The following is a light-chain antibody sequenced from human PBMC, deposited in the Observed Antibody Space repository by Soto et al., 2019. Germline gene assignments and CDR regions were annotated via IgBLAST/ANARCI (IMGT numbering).Light chain of an antibody. CDR2: EGS. CDR3: CSYAVSGGGF. J-gene: IGLJ2*01. Sequence: QSALTQHDSVSGSPGQSITISCTGNSSDVGSYNLVSWYQQHPCKAPKLMIYEGSKRPSGVSNRFSGSKSGNTASLTIYGIHAEDEADYYCCSYAVSGGGFFGGRTKVTVL. V-gene: IGLV2-23*01. CDR1: SSDVGSYNL.